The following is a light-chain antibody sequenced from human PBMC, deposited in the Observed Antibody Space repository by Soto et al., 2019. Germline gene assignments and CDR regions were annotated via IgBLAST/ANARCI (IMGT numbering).Light chain of an antibody. J-gene: IGLJ1*01. CDR2: EVT. V-gene: IGLV2-14*01. Sequence: QSALTQPASVSGSPGQSITISCTGTSSDVGGYNYVSWYQHYPGKAPKLMIYEVTNRPSGVSNRFSGSKSGNTASLTISGLQAEDEADYYCISYTSSSTRVFGTGTKVTVL. CDR1: SSDVGGYNY. CDR3: ISYTSSSTRV.